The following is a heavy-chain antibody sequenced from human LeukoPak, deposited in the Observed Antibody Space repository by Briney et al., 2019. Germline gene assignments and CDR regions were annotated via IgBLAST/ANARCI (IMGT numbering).Heavy chain of an antibody. V-gene: IGHV3-13*01. J-gene: IGHJ3*02. CDR3: ARARGGQLWRIGAFDI. CDR1: GFTFRSYD. CDR2: IGTAGEI. D-gene: IGHD5-18*01. Sequence: GGSLRLSCAASGFTFRSYDMHWVRQATGKGLEWVSGIGTAGEIYYPGSVKGRFTISRDNAKNSLYLQMNSLRAEDTAVYYCARARGGQLWRIGAFDIWGQGTMVTVSS.